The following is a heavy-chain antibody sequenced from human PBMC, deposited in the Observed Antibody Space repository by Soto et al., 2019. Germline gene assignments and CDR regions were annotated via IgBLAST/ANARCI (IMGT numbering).Heavy chain of an antibody. CDR2: IIPIFGTA. CDR1: GYTFSNYG. D-gene: IGHD1-26*01. Sequence: SVKVSCKTSGYTFSNYGISWVRQAPGQGLEWMGGIIPIFGTANYAQKFQGRVTITADKSTSTAYMELSSLRSEDTAVYYCARGGSGSYWRYWYFDLWGRGTLVTVSS. CDR3: ARGGSGSYWRYWYFDL. J-gene: IGHJ2*01. V-gene: IGHV1-69*06.